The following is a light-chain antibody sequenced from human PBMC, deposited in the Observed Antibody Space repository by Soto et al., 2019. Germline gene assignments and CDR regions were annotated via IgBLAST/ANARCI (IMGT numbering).Light chain of an antibody. CDR3: MQGGHWPYT. J-gene: IGKJ2*01. CDR2: KVF. Sequence: DVVMTQSPLSLPVTLGQPASISCRSTQSLVYLNWFHQRPGQSPRRLIYKVFIRDSGVPDRFSGSGLGTDFTLKINRVEAEDAGIYYCMQGGHWPYTFGQGTRVEI. V-gene: IGKV2-30*01. CDR1: QSLVY.